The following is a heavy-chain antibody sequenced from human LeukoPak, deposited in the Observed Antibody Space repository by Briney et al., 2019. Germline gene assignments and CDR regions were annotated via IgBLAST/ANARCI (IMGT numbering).Heavy chain of an antibody. D-gene: IGHD1-26*01. CDR2: IHHNGDIT. J-gene: IGHJ4*02. V-gene: IGHV3-64D*06. CDR1: GFTLFWHV. CDR3: ARDMSGTYSFDY. Sequence: PGGSLRLSCSASGFTLFWHVMHWVRQAPGKPLEYVSFIHHNGDITSYADSVRGRFTVSRDNSKNTLFLDLTSLRTDDTAVYYRARDMSGTYSFDYWGQGTLVTVSS.